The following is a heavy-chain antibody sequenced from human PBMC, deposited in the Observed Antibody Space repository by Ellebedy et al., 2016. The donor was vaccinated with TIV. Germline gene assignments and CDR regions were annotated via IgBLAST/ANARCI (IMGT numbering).Heavy chain of an antibody. CDR3: AEGRSGWYYFDY. V-gene: IGHV4-34*01. CDR2: VNQSGRT. CDR1: GGSFSGYY. D-gene: IGHD6-19*01. Sequence: SETLSLTCAVYGGSFSGYYWSWVRQPPGKGLEWIGEVNQSGRTNYHPSLKSRVTLSVETSKNQFSLRLSSVTAADTAVYYCAEGRSGWYYFDYWGQGTLVTVSS. J-gene: IGHJ4*02.